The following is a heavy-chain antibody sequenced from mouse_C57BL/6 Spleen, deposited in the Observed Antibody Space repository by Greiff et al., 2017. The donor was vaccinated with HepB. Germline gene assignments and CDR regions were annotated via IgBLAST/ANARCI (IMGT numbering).Heavy chain of an antibody. D-gene: IGHD2-5*01. CDR1: GYTFTSYT. CDR3: ARDYSNYERFAY. V-gene: IGHV1-4*01. J-gene: IGHJ3*01. CDR2: INPSSGYT. Sequence: QVQLKQSGAELARPGASVKMSCKASGYTFTSYTMHWVKQRPGQGLEWIGYINPSSGYTKYNQKFKDKATLTADKSSSTAYMQLSSLTSEDSAVYYCARDYSNYERFAYWGQGTLVTVSA.